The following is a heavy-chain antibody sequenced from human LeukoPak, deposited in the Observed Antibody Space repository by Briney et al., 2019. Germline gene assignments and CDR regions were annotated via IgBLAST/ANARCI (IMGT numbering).Heavy chain of an antibody. V-gene: IGHV4-59*01. D-gene: IGHD3-22*01. CDR3: AKDVPSYYYDSSGYYFDY. Sequence: SETLSLTCTVSGGSISSYYWSWIRQPPGKGLEWIGYIYYSGSTNYNPSLKSRVTISVDTSKNQFSLKLSSVTAAETAVYYCAKDVPSYYYDSSGYYFDYWGQGTLVTVSS. J-gene: IGHJ4*02. CDR1: GGSISSYY. CDR2: IYYSGST.